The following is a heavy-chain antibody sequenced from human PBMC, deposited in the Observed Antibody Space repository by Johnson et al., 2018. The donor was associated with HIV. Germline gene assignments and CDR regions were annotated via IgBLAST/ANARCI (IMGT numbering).Heavy chain of an antibody. Sequence: QLVESGGGLVKPGGSLRLSCAASGFIFSYTYMTWVRQAPGKGLEWVGRIKSEADGETTDYGAPVKGRFTISRDNSKNTLYLQMKSLRAEDTAVYYCAKGRSGTTASIDAFDIWGQGTMVTVSS. D-gene: IGHD1-7*01. CDR2: IKSEADGETT. V-gene: IGHV3-15*01. J-gene: IGHJ3*02. CDR1: GFIFSYTY. CDR3: AKGRSGTTASIDAFDI.